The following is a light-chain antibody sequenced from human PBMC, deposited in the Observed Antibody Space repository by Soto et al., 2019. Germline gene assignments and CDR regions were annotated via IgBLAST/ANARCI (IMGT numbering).Light chain of an antibody. Sequence: DIVLTQSPGTLSLSPGERATLSCGASQSVNSKSLAWYQQKPGQAPRLLIYEASSRATGIPDRLSASGSGTDFTLTISSLEPEDFAVYYCQQYVASPYTFGQGTK. CDR2: EAS. CDR3: QQYVASPYT. J-gene: IGKJ2*01. CDR1: QSVNSKS. V-gene: IGKV3-20*01.